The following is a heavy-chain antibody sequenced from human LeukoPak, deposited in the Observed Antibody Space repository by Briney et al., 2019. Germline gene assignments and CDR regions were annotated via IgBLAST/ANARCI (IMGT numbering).Heavy chain of an antibody. CDR1: GFAVSSTY. CDR3: AKVPDAATKNYYYYMDV. D-gene: IGHD2-15*01. J-gene: IGHJ6*03. Sequence: GGSLRLSCAVSGFAVSSTYMSWVRQAPGKGLEWFSVLYSGGSTYYADYVQGRFTISRDNSKNTLYLQMNSMRVEDTAVYYCAKVPDAATKNYYYYMDVWGKGTTVTVSS. CDR2: LYSGGST. V-gene: IGHV3-66*01.